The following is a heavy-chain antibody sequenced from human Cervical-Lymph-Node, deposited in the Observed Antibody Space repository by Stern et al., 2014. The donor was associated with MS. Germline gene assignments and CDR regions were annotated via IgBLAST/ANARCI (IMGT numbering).Heavy chain of an antibody. CDR2: ISTYNGNA. D-gene: IGHD6-19*01. CDR3: AREAYTSGSDY. Sequence: QVQLVQSGAEVTKPGASVKVSCKTSGYTFSSYGISWVRQAPGQGLEWMGWISTYNGNANYAQKLHGRVTVTTDTSTTTVYMELRSLRSDDTAVYYCAREAYTSGSDYWGQGTLVTVSS. V-gene: IGHV1-18*01. CDR1: GYTFSSYG. J-gene: IGHJ4*02.